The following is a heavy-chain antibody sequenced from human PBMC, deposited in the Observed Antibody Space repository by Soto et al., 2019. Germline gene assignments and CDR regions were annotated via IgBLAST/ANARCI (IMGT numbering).Heavy chain of an antibody. J-gene: IGHJ4*02. CDR2: ISGSGGST. CDR3: AKLEGGSSWPSPCMD. CDR1: GFTFSSYA. Sequence: EVQLLESGGGLVQPGGSLRLSCAASGFTFSSYAMSWVRQAPGKGLEWVSAISGSGGSTYYADSVKGRFTISRDNSKNTLYLHMNSLRAEDKAVYYCAKLEGGSSWPSPCMDWGQGTLVTVSS. D-gene: IGHD6-13*01. V-gene: IGHV3-23*01.